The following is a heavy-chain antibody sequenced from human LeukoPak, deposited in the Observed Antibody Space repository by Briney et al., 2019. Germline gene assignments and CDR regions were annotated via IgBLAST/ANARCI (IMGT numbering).Heavy chain of an antibody. Sequence: GGSLRLSCAASGFTFSSYAMSWVRQAPGKGLEWVSAISGSGGSTYYADSVKGRFTNSRDNSKNTLYLQMNSLRAEDTAVYYCAASIAALPGAYYYYGMDVWGQGTTVTVSS. V-gene: IGHV3-23*01. CDR1: GFTFSSYA. CDR3: AASIAALPGAYYYYGMDV. CDR2: ISGSGGST. J-gene: IGHJ6*02. D-gene: IGHD6-6*01.